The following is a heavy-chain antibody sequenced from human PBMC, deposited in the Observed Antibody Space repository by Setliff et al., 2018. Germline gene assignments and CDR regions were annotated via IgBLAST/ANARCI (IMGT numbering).Heavy chain of an antibody. D-gene: IGHD3-10*01. CDR2: IYYSGST. CDR1: GGSISSHY. CDR3: AREGMGNYYGSGSYYTSYYFDY. V-gene: IGHV4-59*11. Sequence: SETLSLTCTVSGGSISSHYWSWIRQPPGKGLEWIGSIYYSGSTNYNPSLKSRVTISVDTSKNQFSLKLSSVTAADTAVYYCAREGMGNYYGSGSYYTSYYFDYWGQGTLVTVSS. J-gene: IGHJ4*02.